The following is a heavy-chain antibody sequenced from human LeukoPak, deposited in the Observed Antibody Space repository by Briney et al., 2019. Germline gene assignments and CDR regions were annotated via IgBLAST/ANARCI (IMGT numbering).Heavy chain of an antibody. J-gene: IGHJ4*02. V-gene: IGHV1-18*01. Sequence: GASVKVSCKASGYTFTSNGISWVRQAPGQGLEWMGWISAYNGNTNYAQKLQGRVTMTTDTSTSTAYMELRSLRSDDTAVYYCARAGSYYYDSSGYYPLDYWGQGTLVTVSS. CDR2: ISAYNGNT. D-gene: IGHD3-22*01. CDR3: ARAGSYYYDSSGYYPLDY. CDR1: GYTFTSNG.